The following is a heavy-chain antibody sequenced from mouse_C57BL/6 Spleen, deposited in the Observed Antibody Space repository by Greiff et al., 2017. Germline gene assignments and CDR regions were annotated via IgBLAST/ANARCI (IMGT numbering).Heavy chain of an antibody. V-gene: IGHV1-64*01. D-gene: IGHD1-1*01. Sequence: QVQLQQPGAELVKPGASVKLSCKASGYTFTSYWMHWVKQRPGQGLEWIGMFYPNSGRTNFNEKFKSKATLTVDKSSSTAYMQLSSLTSEDSAVXYRAPSTEVVARDYWGQGTTLTVSS. CDR2: FYPNSGRT. CDR1: GYTFTSYW. J-gene: IGHJ2*01. CDR3: APSTEVVARDY.